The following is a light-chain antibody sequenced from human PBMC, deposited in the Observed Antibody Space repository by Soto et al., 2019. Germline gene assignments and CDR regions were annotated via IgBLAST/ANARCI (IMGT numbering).Light chain of an antibody. J-gene: IGKJ3*01. Sequence: DIQMTQSPSSLSASIGDRVTITCRASQSISSYLNWYQQRPWKAHNLLIYVPSSLQCGVPPRFSGSGSGTDFTLTISSLRPEDFATYYCQQSYSTPFTFGPGTTVDI. CDR3: QQSYSTPFT. CDR1: QSISSY. CDR2: VPS. V-gene: IGKV1-39*01.